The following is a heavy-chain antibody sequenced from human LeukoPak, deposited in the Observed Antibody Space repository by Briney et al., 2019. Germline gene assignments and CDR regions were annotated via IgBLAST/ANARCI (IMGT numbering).Heavy chain of an antibody. D-gene: IGHD6-13*01. V-gene: IGHV1-69*06. CDR3: AREVTGVAAAGKYYYYYYMDV. CDR1: GGTFSSYA. J-gene: IGHJ6*03. CDR2: IIPIFGTA. Sequence: SVKVSCKAAGGTFSSYAISWVRQAPGQGLEWMGGIIPIFGTANYAQKFQGRVTITADKSTSTAYMELRSLRSDDTAVYYCAREVTGVAAAGKYYYYYYMDVWGKGTTVTVSS.